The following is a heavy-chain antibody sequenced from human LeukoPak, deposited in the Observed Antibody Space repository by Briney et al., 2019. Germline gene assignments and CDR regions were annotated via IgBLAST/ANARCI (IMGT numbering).Heavy chain of an antibody. CDR3: ARGGRNSWYFDY. CDR2: ISRRGDTI. V-gene: IGHV3-11*04. CDR1: GFIFSDYY. D-gene: IGHD2-2*01. Sequence: GGSLRLSCAASGFIFSDYYMSWIRQAPGKGLGWVSYISRRGDTIYYADSVKGRFTISRDNAKNSLYLQMNSLRAEDTAVYYCARGGRNSWYFDYWGQGTLVTVSS. J-gene: IGHJ4*02.